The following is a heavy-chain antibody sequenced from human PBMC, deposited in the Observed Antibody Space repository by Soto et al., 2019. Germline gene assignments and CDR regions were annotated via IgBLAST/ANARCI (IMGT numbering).Heavy chain of an antibody. Sequence: QVQLQESGPGLVKPSETLSLTCTVSGGSISSYYWSWIRQPPGKGLEWIGYICYSGSTNYNPSLKRRVTISVDTSKNQFSLKLSSVTAADTAVYYCASRYGSAVDIWGHGTMVTVSS. CDR3: ASRYGSAVDI. J-gene: IGHJ3*02. D-gene: IGHD4-17*01. CDR2: ICYSGST. V-gene: IGHV4-59*01. CDR1: GGSISSYY.